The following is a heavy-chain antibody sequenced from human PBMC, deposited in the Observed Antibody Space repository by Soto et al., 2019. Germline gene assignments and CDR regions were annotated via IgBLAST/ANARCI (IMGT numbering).Heavy chain of an antibody. CDR2: IFFSGNT. CDR1: GCSILNGDHY. V-gene: IGHV4-31*03. D-gene: IGHD4-17*01. CDR3: ARDNYGRMLDF. J-gene: IGHJ4*02. Sequence: TLSLTCTVSGCSILNGDHYWTWIRQHPGKGLEWIGKIFFSGNTHYNPALKSRLTFSVDTTKNQFSLKLTSVTAADTAIYYCARDNYGRMLDFWGQGTLVTVSS.